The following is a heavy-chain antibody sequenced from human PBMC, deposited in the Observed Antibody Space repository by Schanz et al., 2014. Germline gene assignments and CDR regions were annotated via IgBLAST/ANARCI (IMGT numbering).Heavy chain of an antibody. V-gene: IGHV3-23*04. D-gene: IGHD3-22*01. CDR3: AKVWGSDYFYPFDY. CDR1: GFTFNNYD. Sequence: EVQLVESGGGLVQPGGSLRLSCAASGFTFNNYDMNWVRLVPGKGLECVSGISGGGGSAYYADSVKGRFTISRDNSKNTLYLQMSRQRAEDTAVYSCAKVWGSDYFYPFDYWGQGTLVTVSS. J-gene: IGHJ4*02. CDR2: ISGGGGSA.